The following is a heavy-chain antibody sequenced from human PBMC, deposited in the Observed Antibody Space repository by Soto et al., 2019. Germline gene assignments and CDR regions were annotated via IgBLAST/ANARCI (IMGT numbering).Heavy chain of an antibody. V-gene: IGHV3-53*01. CDR2: VYSGGST. D-gene: IGHD3-10*01. CDR3: AKDNGNYGSGSFSH. Sequence: GGSLRLSCAASGFTVSNNYMSWVRQAPGKGLEWVSVVYSGGSTYYADSVKGRFTISRDYSKTTVFLQMNSLRAEDTAVYFCAKDNGNYGSGSFSHWGQGTLVTVSS. J-gene: IGHJ4*02. CDR1: GFTVSNNY.